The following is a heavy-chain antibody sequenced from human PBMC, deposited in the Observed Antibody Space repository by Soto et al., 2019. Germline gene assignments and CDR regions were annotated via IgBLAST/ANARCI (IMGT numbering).Heavy chain of an antibody. Sequence: EVQLLESGGDLAEPGGSLRLSCAASGFAFTHVWMTWVRQAPGRGLEWVGRIKRKIDGETTNYAAPVKCRFTISRDYSKNTLYLQMNSLKTDDSAVYYCAADRYCSSNTCPGSFDIWGQWTTV. D-gene: IGHD2-2*01. CDR1: GFAFTHVW. CDR3: AADRYCSSNTCPGSFDI. CDR2: IKRKIDGETT. V-gene: IGHV3-15*01. J-gene: IGHJ3*02.